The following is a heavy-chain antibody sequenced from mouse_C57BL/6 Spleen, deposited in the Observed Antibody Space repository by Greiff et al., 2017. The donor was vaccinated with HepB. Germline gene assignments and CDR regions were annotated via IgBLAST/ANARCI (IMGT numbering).Heavy chain of an antibody. D-gene: IGHD2-5*01. V-gene: IGHV1-5*01. Sequence: EVKLVESGTVLARPGASVKMSCKTSGYTFTSYWMHWVKQRPGQGLEWIGAIYPGNSDTSYNQKFKGKAKLTAVTSASTAYMELSSLTNEDSAVYYCTRSPHSNLWYFDVWGTGTTVTVSS. CDR1: GYTFTSYW. CDR3: TRSPHSNLWYFDV. CDR2: IYPGNSDT. J-gene: IGHJ1*03.